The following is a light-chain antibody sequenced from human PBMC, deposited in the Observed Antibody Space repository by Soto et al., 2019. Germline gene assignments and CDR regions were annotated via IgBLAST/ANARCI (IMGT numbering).Light chain of an antibody. V-gene: IGKV3-20*01. J-gene: IGKJ1*01. CDR3: QQYGSSPRT. CDR1: QSLSSNY. CDR2: GAS. Sequence: EVVLTQSPGTLSLSPGERATLSCRASQSLSSNYLAWYQQKPGQAPRLLIYGASSRATGIPDRFSGSGSGTDFTLTISRLEPEDFAVYYCQQYGSSPRTFGQGTKVAIK.